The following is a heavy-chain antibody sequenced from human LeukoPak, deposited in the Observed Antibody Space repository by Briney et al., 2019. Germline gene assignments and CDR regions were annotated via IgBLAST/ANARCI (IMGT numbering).Heavy chain of an antibody. V-gene: IGHV1-8*01. CDR2: MNPNSGNT. D-gene: IGHD3-10*01. CDR1: GYTFTSYD. Sequence: ASVKVSCKASGYTFTSYDINWVRQATGQGLEWMGWMNPNSGNTGYAQKFQGRVTMTRNTSISTAYMELSSLRSEDTAVYYCARSRRVVRGVIRAFDIWGQGTMVTVSS. CDR3: ARSRRVVRGVIRAFDI. J-gene: IGHJ3*02.